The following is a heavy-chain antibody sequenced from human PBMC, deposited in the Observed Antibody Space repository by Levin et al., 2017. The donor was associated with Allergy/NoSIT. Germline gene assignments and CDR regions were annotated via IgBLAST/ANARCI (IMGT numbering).Heavy chain of an antibody. CDR3: AALGSVDY. CDR2: ITSDGSHK. J-gene: IGHJ4*02. V-gene: IGHV3-30*03. CDR1: GLTFTDYG. Sequence: GGSLRLSCTASGLTFTDYGVHWVRQAPDKGLEWVAIITSDGSHKYSADSVRGRFTISRDNSRNTLYIQMNSLRVEDTAVYFCAALGSVDYWGLGTLVTVSS. D-gene: IGHD3-16*01.